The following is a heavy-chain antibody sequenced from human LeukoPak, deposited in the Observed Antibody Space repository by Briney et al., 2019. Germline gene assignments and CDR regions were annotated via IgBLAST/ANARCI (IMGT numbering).Heavy chain of an antibody. Sequence: ASVKVSCKASGYTFTGYYMHWVRQAPGQGLEWMGRINPNSGGTNYAQKFQGRVTVTRDTSISTAYMELSRLRSDDTAVYYCAGTYGSGSYYNHWGQGTLVTVSS. V-gene: IGHV1-2*06. CDR2: INPNSGGT. CDR3: AGTYGSGSYYNH. D-gene: IGHD3-10*01. J-gene: IGHJ5*02. CDR1: GYTFTGYY.